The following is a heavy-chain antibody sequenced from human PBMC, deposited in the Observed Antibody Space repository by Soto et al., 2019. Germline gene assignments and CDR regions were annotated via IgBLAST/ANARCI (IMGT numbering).Heavy chain of an antibody. Sequence: QVQLEESGPGLVKPSETLSLTCTFSGDSISSYYWSWIRQPPGKGLEWSGYIYYSGSTNYNPSLKSRVTISVDTSKNQFSLKLSSVTAADTAVYYCARVGYYYGSGRYNWFDPCGQGTLVTVSS. CDR1: GDSISSYY. CDR2: IYYSGST. J-gene: IGHJ5*02. CDR3: ARVGYYYGSGRYNWFDP. D-gene: IGHD3-10*01. V-gene: IGHV4-59*01.